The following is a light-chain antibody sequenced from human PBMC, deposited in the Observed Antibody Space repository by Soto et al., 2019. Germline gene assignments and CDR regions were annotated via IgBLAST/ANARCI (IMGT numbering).Light chain of an antibody. Sequence: QSVLTQPPSVSAAPGQRVTISCSGSSSNIGGNSVSWYQQLPGTAPKLLIYDDDKRPSGIPDRFSGSKSGTSATLGITGFKTGDEADYYCGSWDSSMSAYVFGTWTKVTVL. V-gene: IGLV1-51*01. J-gene: IGLJ1*01. CDR1: SSNIGGNS. CDR2: DDD. CDR3: GSWDSSMSAYV.